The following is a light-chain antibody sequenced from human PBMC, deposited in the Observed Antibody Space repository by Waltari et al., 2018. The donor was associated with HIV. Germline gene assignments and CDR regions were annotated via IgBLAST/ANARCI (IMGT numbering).Light chain of an antibody. CDR2: DDN. CDR1: SGSIVSNP. CDR3: QSFDSDSQV. V-gene: IGLV6-57*01. Sequence: FMLTQPHSVSASPGKTITISCTRSSGSIVSNPVQWYQQSPGGSPTTVIFDDNQRPSGFSDRFSGSIDTSSNSASLTIVGLRTEDEADYYCQSFDSDSQVFGGGTRLTVL. J-gene: IGLJ2*01.